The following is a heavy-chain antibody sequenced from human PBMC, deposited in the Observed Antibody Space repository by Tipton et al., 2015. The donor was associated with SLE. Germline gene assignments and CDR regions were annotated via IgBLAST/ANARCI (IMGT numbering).Heavy chain of an antibody. Sequence: QVQLVQSGAEVKKPGASVKVSCKASGYTFTSYGISWVRQAPGQGLEWMGWISAYNGNTNYAQKFQGRVTMTEDTSTDTAYMELSSLRSEDTAVYYCATFSVVVAAFDYWGQGTLVTVSS. CDR1: GYTFTSYG. V-gene: IGHV1-18*04. CDR2: ISAYNGNT. J-gene: IGHJ4*02. CDR3: ATFSVVVAAFDY. D-gene: IGHD2-15*01.